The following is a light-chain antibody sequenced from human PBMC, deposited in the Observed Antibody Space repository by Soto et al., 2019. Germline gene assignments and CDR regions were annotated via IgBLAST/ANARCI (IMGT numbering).Light chain of an antibody. CDR2: GAS. CDR1: QSVSSSY. J-gene: IGKJ1*01. V-gene: IGKV3-20*01. CDR3: QKECSPPRT. Sequence: IVLPQSPGTLSLTPGERATLSCRASQSVSSSYLAWYQQKPGQPPRPRICGASSRAIGIPDRYSGSGSGTHVTLTISLLEPGDLAVQYIQKECSPPRTFGQGTKVDNK.